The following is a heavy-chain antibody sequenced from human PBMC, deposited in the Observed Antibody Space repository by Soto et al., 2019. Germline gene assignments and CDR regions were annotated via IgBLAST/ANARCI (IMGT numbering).Heavy chain of an antibody. V-gene: IGHV1-18*01. CDR1: GYTFTSYG. D-gene: IGHD1-1*01. J-gene: IGHJ2*01. CDR3: TRVSHVTRQFDL. Sequence: QVQLVQSGAEVKKPGASVKVSCKASGYTFTSYGISWVRQAPGQGLEWMGWISAYNGNTNYAQKLQGRVTMTTDTTTRTAHTQLRSLRSDDTHVYYCTRVSHVTRQFDLWGRGTLVPVSS. CDR2: ISAYNGNT.